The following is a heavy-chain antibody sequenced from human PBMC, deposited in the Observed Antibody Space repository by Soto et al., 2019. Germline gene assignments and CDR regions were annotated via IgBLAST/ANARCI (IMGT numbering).Heavy chain of an antibody. CDR2: INPATGAA. J-gene: IGHJ3*02. CDR1: GYLVTAYF. D-gene: IGHD3-3*01. Sequence: VKSGAVVKKPGASVTVSCSASGYLVTAYFMPWVGRAPGRGLGWLGGINPATGAAKYTQTFQGRVTMTMDTSTSTVFMELSGLTSEDTAGFYCARGGGVGVAGSAAFDMWGQGTLVTVSS. V-gene: IGHV1-2*02. CDR3: ARGGGVGVAGSAAFDM.